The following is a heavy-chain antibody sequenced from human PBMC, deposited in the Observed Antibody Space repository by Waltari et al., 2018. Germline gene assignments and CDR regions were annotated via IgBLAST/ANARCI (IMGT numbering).Heavy chain of an antibody. J-gene: IGHJ4*02. CDR2: IWYDGSNK. V-gene: IGHV3-33*01. CDR1: GFTFSSYG. CDR3: ARATLYDSSGYSY. Sequence: QVQLVESGGGVVQPGRSLRLSCAASGFTFSSYGMHWVRQAPGTGLEWVAVIWYDGSNKYYADSVKGRFTISRDNSKNTLYLQMNSLRAEDTAVYYCARATLYDSSGYSYWGQGTLVTVSS. D-gene: IGHD3-22*01.